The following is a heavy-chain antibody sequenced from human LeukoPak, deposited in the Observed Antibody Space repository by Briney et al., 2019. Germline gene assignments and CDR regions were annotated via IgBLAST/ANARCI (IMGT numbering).Heavy chain of an antibody. D-gene: IGHD5-12*01. CDR1: GFTFSSYA. V-gene: IGHV3-23*01. CDR3: ARGPENSGIDY. J-gene: IGHJ4*02. CDR2: ISGSSGST. Sequence: PGGSLRLSCAASGFTFSSYAMSWVRQAPGRGLEWVSVISGSSGSTYYADSVKGRFTISRDNSKNTLYLQMNSLRAEDTAVYYCARGPENSGIDYWGQGTLVTVSS.